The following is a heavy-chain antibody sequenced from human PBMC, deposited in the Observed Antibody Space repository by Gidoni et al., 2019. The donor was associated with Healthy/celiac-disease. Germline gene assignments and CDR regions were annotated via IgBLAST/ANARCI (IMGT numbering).Heavy chain of an antibody. V-gene: IGHV3-23*01. CDR1: GFTLCSYA. CDR3: AKDGLERPFSGYFDY. J-gene: IGHJ4*02. D-gene: IGHD1-1*01. Sequence: EVQLLEPGVGLVQPGGSLSLSVAASGFTLCSYAMRWVRQAPGKGLEWVSAISGSGGSTYYADSVKGRFTISRDNSKNTLYLQMNSLRAEDTAVYYCAKDGLERPFSGYFDYWGQGTLVTVSS. CDR2: ISGSGGST.